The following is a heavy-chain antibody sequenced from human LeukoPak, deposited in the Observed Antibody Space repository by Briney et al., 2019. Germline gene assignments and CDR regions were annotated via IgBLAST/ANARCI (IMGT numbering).Heavy chain of an antibody. Sequence: HPGGSLRLSCAASGFTFSSYEMNWVCQAPGKGLEWVSYISSSGSTIYYADSVKGRFTISRDNAKNSLYLQMNSLRAEDTAVYYCARAKVRDYYDSEGAFDYWGQGTLVTVSS. J-gene: IGHJ4*02. D-gene: IGHD3-22*01. CDR2: ISSSGSTI. CDR3: ARAKVRDYYDSEGAFDY. V-gene: IGHV3-48*03. CDR1: GFTFSSYE.